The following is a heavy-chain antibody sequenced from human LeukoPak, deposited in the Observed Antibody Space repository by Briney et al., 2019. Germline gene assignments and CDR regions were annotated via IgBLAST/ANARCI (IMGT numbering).Heavy chain of an antibody. V-gene: IGHV5-51*01. Sequence: RPGESLKISCKGSGYSFTSYWIGWVRQMPGKGLEWMGIIYPGDSDTRYSPSFQGQVTISADKSISTAYLQWSSLKASDTAMYYCARHRPGAAGISYYYYYMDVWGKGTTVTVSS. J-gene: IGHJ6*03. CDR2: IYPGDSDT. CDR1: GYSFTSYW. D-gene: IGHD6-13*01. CDR3: ARHRPGAAGISYYYYYMDV.